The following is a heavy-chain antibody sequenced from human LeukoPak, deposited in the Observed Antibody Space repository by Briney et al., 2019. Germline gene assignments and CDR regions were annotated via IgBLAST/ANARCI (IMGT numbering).Heavy chain of an antibody. Sequence: ALVKISCKASGYRFSSYGIAWVRQAPGQGLEWMGWISPYNGNTNYAQKLQGRVTMTTDTSTSTAYMELRSLTPDDTAVYYCARDFMYRGQTNDYWGQGTLVTVSS. CDR1: GYRFSSYG. CDR3: ARDFMYRGQTNDY. CDR2: ISPYNGNT. D-gene: IGHD3-10*01. V-gene: IGHV1-18*01. J-gene: IGHJ4*02.